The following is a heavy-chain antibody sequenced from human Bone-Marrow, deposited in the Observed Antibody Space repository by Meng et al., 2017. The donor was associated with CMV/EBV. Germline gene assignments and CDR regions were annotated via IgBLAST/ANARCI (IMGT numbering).Heavy chain of an antibody. CDR1: GFTFSSYA. Sequence: SLKISCAASGFTFSSYAMHWVRQAPGKGLEWVAVISYDGSNKYYADSVKGRFTITRDNSKNTLYLQMNSLRAEDTAVYYCARDWIVVPALPGGLGGYMDVWGQGTTVTVSS. CDR2: ISYDGSNK. V-gene: IGHV3-30-3*01. D-gene: IGHD2-2*01. J-gene: IGHJ6*02. CDR3: ARDWIVVPALPGGLGGYMDV.